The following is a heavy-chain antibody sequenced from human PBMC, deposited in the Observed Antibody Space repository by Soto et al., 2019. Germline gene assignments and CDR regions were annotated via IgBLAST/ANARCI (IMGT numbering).Heavy chain of an antibody. CDR2: IYNDGTYS. J-gene: IGHJ5*02. Sequence: SGGSLRVSCAASGFIFKMYWMHWVRQSPGKGLVWISRIYNDGTYSDYADSVRGRFTISRDNVNDTLYLQMNNLRAEDSGLYYCTRGPRPISTGTGASWGQGTPGAVSP. CDR1: GFIFKMYW. D-gene: IGHD3-10*01. CDR3: TRGPRPISTGTGAS. V-gene: IGHV3-74*01.